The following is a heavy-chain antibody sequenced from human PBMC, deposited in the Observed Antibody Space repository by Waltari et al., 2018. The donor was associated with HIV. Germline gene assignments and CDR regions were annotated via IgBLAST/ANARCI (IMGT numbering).Heavy chain of an antibody. Sequence: EVQLVESGGGLVQPGGSLRLSCAASGFTFSSYWMHWVRQAPGKGVVWFSRINSDGSSTSYADSVKGRFTISRDNAKNTLYLQMNSLRAEDTAVYYCARNLEVAAAGGGVDYWGQGTLVTVSS. V-gene: IGHV3-74*01. CDR2: INSDGSST. CDR1: GFTFSSYW. CDR3: ARNLEVAAAGGGVDY. D-gene: IGHD6-13*01. J-gene: IGHJ4*02.